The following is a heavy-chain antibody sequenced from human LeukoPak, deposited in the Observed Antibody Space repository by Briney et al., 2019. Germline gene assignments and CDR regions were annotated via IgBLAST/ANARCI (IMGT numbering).Heavy chain of an antibody. V-gene: IGHV3-23*01. CDR1: GFTFSSYA. CDR3: AKDRNYGDYGGVFDY. D-gene: IGHD4-17*01. Sequence: AGGSLRLSCAASGFTFSSYAMSWVRQAPGKGLEWVSAISGSGGSTYYADSVRGRFTISRDNSKRTLFLQTNSLRAEDTAVYYCAKDRNYGDYGGVFDYWGPGTLVTVSS. J-gene: IGHJ4*02. CDR2: ISGSGGST.